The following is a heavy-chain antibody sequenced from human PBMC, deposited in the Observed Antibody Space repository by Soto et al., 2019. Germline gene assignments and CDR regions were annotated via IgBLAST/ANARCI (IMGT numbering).Heavy chain of an antibody. CDR1: GGSVSSGSYY. D-gene: IGHD4-17*01. V-gene: IGHV4-30-4*08. J-gene: IGHJ6*02. CDR3: ARLGPTTVPTSYFTGNYNGMDV. Sequence: SETLSLTCTVSGGSVSSGSYYWSWIRQPPGKGLEWIGYIYYSGSTYYNPSLRSRLTISVDTSKNRFSLKLSSVTAADTAVYCCARLGPTTVPTSYFTGNYNGMDVWGQGTTVTVSS. CDR2: IYYSGST.